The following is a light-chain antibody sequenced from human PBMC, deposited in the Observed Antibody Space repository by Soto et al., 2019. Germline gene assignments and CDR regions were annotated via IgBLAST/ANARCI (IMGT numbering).Light chain of an antibody. CDR1: QSISSW. J-gene: IGKJ2*01. Sequence: DIQMTQSPSTLSASVGYRVTITCRASQSISSWLAWYQQKPGKAPNLLIYKASSLESGVPSRFSGSGSGTEFTLTISSLQPDDFATYYCQQYNSYPRTFGQGTKLEIK. CDR2: KAS. V-gene: IGKV1-5*03. CDR3: QQYNSYPRT.